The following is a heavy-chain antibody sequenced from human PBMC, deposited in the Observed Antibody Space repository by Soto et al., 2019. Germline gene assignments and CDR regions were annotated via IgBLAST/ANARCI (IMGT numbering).Heavy chain of an antibody. CDR2: IYWDDDK. Sequence: QITLKESGPTLVNPTQTLTLTCTFSGFSLTTGGGGVGWIRQPPGKALEWLALIYWDDDKRYSPSLKSRLTITKDTSKNQVVLTLTNMDPVDTATFYCAHVFNSNSGSYRYFDYWGQGTLVTVSS. CDR3: AHVFNSNSGSYRYFDY. V-gene: IGHV2-5*02. D-gene: IGHD3-16*02. CDR1: GFSLTTGGGG. J-gene: IGHJ4*02.